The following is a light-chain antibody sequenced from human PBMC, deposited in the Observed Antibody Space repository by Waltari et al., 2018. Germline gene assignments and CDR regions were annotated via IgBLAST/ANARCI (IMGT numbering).Light chain of an antibody. CDR1: RSVNSN. CDR2: GAS. CDR3: QQYNNWPLT. Sequence: SCRTSRSVNSNLAWYQHKPCQAPRLLMYGASTRPTGIPARFSGSESGTEFTLTITSLQSEDFAVYYCQQYNNWPLTFGGGTKVEI. J-gene: IGKJ4*01. V-gene: IGKV3-15*01.